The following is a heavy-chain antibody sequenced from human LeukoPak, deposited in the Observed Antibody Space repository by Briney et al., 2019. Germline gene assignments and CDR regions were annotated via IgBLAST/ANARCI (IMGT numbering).Heavy chain of an antibody. CDR1: GFTFSSYW. V-gene: IGHV3-7*01. CDR2: IKQDESEK. CDR3: AKAPRFGDHATEYYYYYMDV. Sequence: GGSLRLSCAASGFTFSSYWMSWVRQAPGKGLEWVANIKQDESEKYYVDSVKGRFTISRDNAKNSLYLQMDSLRAEDTAVYYCAKAPRFGDHATEYYYYYMDVWGKGTTVTVSS. D-gene: IGHD3-3*01. J-gene: IGHJ6*03.